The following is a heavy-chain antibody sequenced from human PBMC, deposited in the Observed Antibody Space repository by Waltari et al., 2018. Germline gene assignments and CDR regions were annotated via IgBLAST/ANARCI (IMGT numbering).Heavy chain of an antibody. J-gene: IGHJ4*02. CDR1: GFTFSSYS. D-gene: IGHD6-6*01. CDR2: ISSSSSTI. Sequence: EVQLVESGGGLVQPGGSLRLSCAASGFTFSSYSMNWVRQAPGKGLEWVSYISSSSSTIYYADSVKGRFTISRDNAKNSLYLQMNSLRAEDTAVYYCARDRERLRQLGPMGSGVFDYWGQGTLVTVSS. V-gene: IGHV3-48*01. CDR3: ARDRERLRQLGPMGSGVFDY.